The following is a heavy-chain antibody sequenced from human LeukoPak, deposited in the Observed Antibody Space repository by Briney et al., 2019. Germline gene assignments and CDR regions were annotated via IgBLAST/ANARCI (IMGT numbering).Heavy chain of an antibody. D-gene: IGHD6-25*01. CDR1: GDSVSTRGVA. Sequence: SQTLSLTCAIAGDSVSTRGVAWNWVRQSPSRRLESLGRTYYTSKWNTDYAVSVKRRIVINPDTSKNQFSLQMNSVTSEDTAVYYCARERASAFDVWGQGTMVTVSS. CDR3: ARERASAFDV. J-gene: IGHJ3*01. V-gene: IGHV6-1*01. CDR2: TYYTSKWNT.